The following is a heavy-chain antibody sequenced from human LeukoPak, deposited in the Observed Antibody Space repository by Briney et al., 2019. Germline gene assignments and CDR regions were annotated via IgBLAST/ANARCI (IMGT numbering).Heavy chain of an antibody. D-gene: IGHD1-20*01. Sequence: SETLSLTCTVSGGSISSYYWSWIRQPPGKGLEWIGYIYYSGSTNYNPSLKSRVTISVDTSKNQFSLKLSSVTAADTAVYYCASPNNWNYYYYYGMDVWGQGTTVTVSS. V-gene: IGHV4-59*08. J-gene: IGHJ6*02. CDR2: IYYSGST. CDR1: GGSISSYY. CDR3: ASPNNWNYYYYYGMDV.